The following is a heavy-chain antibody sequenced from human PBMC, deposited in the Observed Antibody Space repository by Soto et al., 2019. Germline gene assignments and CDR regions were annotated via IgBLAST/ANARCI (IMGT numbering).Heavy chain of an antibody. CDR2: ISSSSSYI. D-gene: IGHD3-10*01. V-gene: IGHV3-21*01. J-gene: IGHJ6*02. Sequence: PGGSLRLSCAASGFTFSSYSMNWVRQAPGKGLEWVSSISSSSSYIYYADPVKGRFTISRDNAKNSLYLQMNSLRAEDTAVYYCAREWGGSGSYYPAYYYYGMDVWGQGTTVTVSS. CDR3: AREWGGSGSYYPAYYYYGMDV. CDR1: GFTFSSYS.